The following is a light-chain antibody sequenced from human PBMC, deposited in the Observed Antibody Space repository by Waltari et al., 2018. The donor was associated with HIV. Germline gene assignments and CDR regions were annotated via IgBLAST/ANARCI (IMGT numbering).Light chain of an antibody. CDR2: ANN. Sequence: NFMLTQPHSVSESPGKTVVISCTRSSGSIASNLVKWYQQRPGSAPTPVIFANNQRPSGVPDRFSGSIDSSSNSASLTISGLQTEDEADYYCQTYDSSDQVFGGGTKVTVL. V-gene: IGLV6-57*03. J-gene: IGLJ3*02. CDR1: SGSIASNL. CDR3: QTYDSSDQV.